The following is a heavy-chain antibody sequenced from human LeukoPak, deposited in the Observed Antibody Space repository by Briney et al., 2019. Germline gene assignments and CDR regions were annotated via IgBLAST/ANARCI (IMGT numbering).Heavy chain of an antibody. D-gene: IGHD5-24*01. CDR2: IKQDGSEK. CDR3: AREGLQGFDY. V-gene: IGHV3-7*01. J-gene: IGHJ4*02. Sequence: GGSLRLSCAGSGFTFSSYWMTWVRQAPGKGLEWVANIKQDGSEKYYVDSVKGRFTISRDNAKNSLYLQMNSLRAEDTAVYYCAREGLQGFDYWGQGTLVTVSS. CDR1: GFTFSSYW.